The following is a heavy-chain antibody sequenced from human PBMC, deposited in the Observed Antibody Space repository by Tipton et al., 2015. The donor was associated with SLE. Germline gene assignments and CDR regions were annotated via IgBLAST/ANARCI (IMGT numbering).Heavy chain of an antibody. CDR1: GGSFSGYY. V-gene: IGHV4-34*01. Sequence: TLSLTCAVYGGSFSGYYWSWIRQPPGKGLEWIGEINHSGSTNYNPSLKSRVTISVDTSKNQFSLKLSSVTAADTAVYYCAGVGGSGYLNWFDPWGQGTLVTVSS. D-gene: IGHD3-22*01. J-gene: IGHJ5*02. CDR2: INHSGST. CDR3: AGVGGSGYLNWFDP.